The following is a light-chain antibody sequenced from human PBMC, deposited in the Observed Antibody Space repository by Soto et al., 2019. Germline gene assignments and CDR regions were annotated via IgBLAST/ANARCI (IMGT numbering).Light chain of an antibody. CDR2: DAS. CDR3: QQNNSYRT. Sequence: DIQMTQSPSALSASVGDRVTITCRARQSISSWLAWYQQKPGKAPKLLIYDASTLESGVPSRFSGSGSGTEFTLTIRSLQPDDFATYYCQQNNSYRTFGQGTKVDIK. J-gene: IGKJ1*01. CDR1: QSISSW. V-gene: IGKV1-5*01.